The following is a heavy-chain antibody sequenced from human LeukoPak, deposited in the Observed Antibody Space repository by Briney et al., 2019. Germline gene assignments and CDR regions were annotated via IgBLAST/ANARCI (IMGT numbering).Heavy chain of an antibody. V-gene: IGHV4-39*01. CDR3: ASQGGYFDY. D-gene: IGHD3-16*01. Sequence: SETLSLTCTVSGGSISSSSYYWGWIRQPPGKGLEWIGSIYYSGGTYYNPSLKSRVTISVDTSKNQFSLKLSSVTAADTAVYYCASQGGYFDYWGQGTLVTVSS. J-gene: IGHJ4*02. CDR1: GGSISSSSYY. CDR2: IYYSGGT.